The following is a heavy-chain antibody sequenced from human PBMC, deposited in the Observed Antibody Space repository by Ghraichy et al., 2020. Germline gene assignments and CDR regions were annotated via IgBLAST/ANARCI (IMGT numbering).Heavy chain of an antibody. Sequence: GGSLRLSCAASGFTFSDYYMSWIRQAPGKGLEWVSYISSSGSTIYYADSVKGRFTISRDNAKNSLYLQMNSLRAEDTAVYYCARKRDDSTNDAFDIWGQGTMVTVSS. CDR3: ARKRDDSTNDAFDI. CDR1: GFTFSDYY. V-gene: IGHV3-11*01. D-gene: IGHD2/OR15-2a*01. CDR2: ISSSGSTI. J-gene: IGHJ3*02.